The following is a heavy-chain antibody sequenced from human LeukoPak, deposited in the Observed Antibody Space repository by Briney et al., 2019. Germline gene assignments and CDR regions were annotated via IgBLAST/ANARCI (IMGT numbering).Heavy chain of an antibody. V-gene: IGHV3-7*01. D-gene: IGHD3-16*01. CDR2: IKQDESEK. J-gene: IGHJ6*04. CDR1: GFTFSGYW. CDR3: ARTMGGYGMDV. Sequence: PGGSLRLSCAASGFTFSGYWMSWVRQAPGKGLEWVANIKQDESEKYYVDSVKGRFTISRDNAKNSLYLQMNSLRAEDTAVYYCARTMGGYGMDVWGKGTTVTVSS.